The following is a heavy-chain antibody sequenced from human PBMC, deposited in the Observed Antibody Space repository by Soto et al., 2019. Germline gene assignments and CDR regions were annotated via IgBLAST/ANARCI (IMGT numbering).Heavy chain of an antibody. Sequence: EVQLVESGGGLIQPGGSLRLSCAVSGFSVSNTYMSWVRQAPGKGLGWISVIYRGRATYYADSVKGRFTISRDDSRNTVYLQMNSLTTEDTAVYFCARDRSASSRADSFDIWGQGTMVTVSS. V-gene: IGHV3-53*01. D-gene: IGHD6-25*01. J-gene: IGHJ3*02. CDR3: ARDRSASSRADSFDI. CDR1: GFSVSNTY. CDR2: IYRGRAT.